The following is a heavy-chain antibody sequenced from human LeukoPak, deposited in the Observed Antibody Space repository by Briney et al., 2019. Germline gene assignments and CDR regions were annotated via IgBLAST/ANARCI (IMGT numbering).Heavy chain of an antibody. CDR1: GFTFSSYS. CDR3: ARDGLLPRNYGMDV. V-gene: IGHV3-21*01. CDR2: ISSSSSYI. J-gene: IGHJ6*02. D-gene: IGHD2-15*01. Sequence: EGSLRLSCAASGFTFSSYSMNWVRQAPGKGLEWVSSISSSSSYIYYADSVKGRYTISRDNAKNSLYLQMNSLRAEDTAVYYCARDGLLPRNYGMDVWGQGTTVTVSS.